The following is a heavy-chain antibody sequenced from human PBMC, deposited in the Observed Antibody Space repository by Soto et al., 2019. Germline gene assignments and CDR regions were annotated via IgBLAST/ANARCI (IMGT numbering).Heavy chain of an antibody. V-gene: IGHV3-73*01. D-gene: IGHD6-19*01. J-gene: IGHJ4*02. CDR3: TRQTDAVQWLVVPTDYNFDY. Sequence: PRLSCAASGFTFGGSAMHWVRQASGKGLEWVGHIRSKTNSYATAYAESVKGRFTISRDDSMNTAYLQMNSLKTEDTAVYFCTRQTDAVQWLVVPTDYNFDYWGQGTLVTVYS. CDR1: GFTFGGSA. CDR2: IRSKTNSYAT.